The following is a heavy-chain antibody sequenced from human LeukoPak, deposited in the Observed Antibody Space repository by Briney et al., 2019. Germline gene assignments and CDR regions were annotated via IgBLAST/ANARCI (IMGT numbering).Heavy chain of an antibody. J-gene: IGHJ4*02. Sequence: GGSLRLSCAASGFTFSSYSMDWVRQAPGKGLEWVSSISSSSSYIYYADSVKGRFTISRDNSKNTLSLQMNSLRAEDTAVYYCARGVRAGVTAPKDWGQGTLVTVSS. CDR1: GFTFSSYS. V-gene: IGHV3-21*04. CDR3: ARGVRAGVTAPKD. CDR2: ISSSSSYI. D-gene: IGHD2-21*02.